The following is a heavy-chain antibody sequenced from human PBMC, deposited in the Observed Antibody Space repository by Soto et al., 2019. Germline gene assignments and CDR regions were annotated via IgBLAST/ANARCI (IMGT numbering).Heavy chain of an antibody. Sequence: EVQLLESGGGLVQPGGSLRLSCAASGLPFSTSAMNWVRQAPGKGLEWVSIISATSDAAYYAASVKGRFTTSRDNSQNTLYLQMVSLRPEDTAVYYCGKYSGSYPVYNGMTVWGQGTTVTVAS. V-gene: IGHV3-23*01. CDR2: ISATSDAA. CDR1: GLPFSTSA. CDR3: GKYSGSYPVYNGMTV. J-gene: IGHJ6*02. D-gene: IGHD1-26*01.